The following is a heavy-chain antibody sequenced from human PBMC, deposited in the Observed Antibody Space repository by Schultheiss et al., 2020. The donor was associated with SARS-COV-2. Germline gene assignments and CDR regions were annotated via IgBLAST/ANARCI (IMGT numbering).Heavy chain of an antibody. J-gene: IGHJ6*03. CDR3: AKEYDPYYYYYYMDV. D-gene: IGHD3-3*01. CDR2: ISGSGGST. V-gene: IGHV3-23*01. CDR1: GFTFSSYW. Sequence: GESLKISCAASGFTFSSYWMSWVRLAPGKGLEWVSAISGSGGSTYYADSVKGRFTISRDNAKNSLYLQMNSLRAEDTAVYYCAKEYDPYYYYYYMDVWGKGTTVTVSS.